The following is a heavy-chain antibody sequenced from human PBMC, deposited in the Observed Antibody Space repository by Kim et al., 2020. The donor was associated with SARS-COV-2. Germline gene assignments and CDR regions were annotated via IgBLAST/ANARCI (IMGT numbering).Heavy chain of an antibody. CDR2: IYYSGST. Sequence: SETLSLTCTVSGGSISSYYWSWIRQPPGKGLEWIGYIYYSGSTNYNPSLKSRVTISVDTSKNQFSLKLSSVTAADTAVYYCASESNRDLTWYGGNSFGAFDIWGQGTMVTVSS. J-gene: IGHJ3*02. CDR3: ASESNRDLTWYGGNSFGAFDI. V-gene: IGHV4-59*01. CDR1: GGSISSYY. D-gene: IGHD2-21*02.